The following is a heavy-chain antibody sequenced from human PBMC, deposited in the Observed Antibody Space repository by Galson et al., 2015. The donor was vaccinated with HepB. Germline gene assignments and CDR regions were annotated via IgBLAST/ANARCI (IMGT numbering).Heavy chain of an antibody. CDR2: ISGSGGST. CDR3: AKDQRYGDYGDY. J-gene: IGHJ4*02. D-gene: IGHD1-1*01. Sequence: SLRLSCAASGFTFSSYAMSWVRQAPGKGLEWVSAISGSGGSTYYADSVKGRFTISRDNSKNTLYLQMNSLRAEDTAVYYCAKDQRYGDYGDYWGQGTLVTVSS. CDR1: GFTFSSYA. V-gene: IGHV3-23*01.